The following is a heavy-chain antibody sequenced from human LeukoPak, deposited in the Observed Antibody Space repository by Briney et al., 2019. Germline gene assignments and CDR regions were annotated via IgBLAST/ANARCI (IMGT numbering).Heavy chain of an antibody. CDR3: ARSLGDYDYYYGMDV. J-gene: IGHJ6*02. CDR1: GFTFSSYA. Sequence: PGGSLRLSCAASGFTFSSYAMHWVRQAPGKGLEWVAVISYDGSNKYYADSVKGRFTISRDNSKNTLYLQMNSLRAEDTAVYYCARSLGDYDYYYGMDVWGQGTTVTVSS. D-gene: IGHD4-17*01. CDR2: ISYDGSNK. V-gene: IGHV3-30-3*01.